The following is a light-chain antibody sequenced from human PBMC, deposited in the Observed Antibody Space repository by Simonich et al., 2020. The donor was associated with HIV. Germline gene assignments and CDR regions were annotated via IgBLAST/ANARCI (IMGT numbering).Light chain of an antibody. CDR1: QGISSW. Sequence: IQMTQSPSSVSASVGDRVTVPCRARQGISSWLAWYQQKPGNAPKLLIYAASRLQSGVPSRFSGSGSGTEFTLTISSLQPDDFATYYCQQYNSYGTFGQGTKVEIK. V-gene: IGKV1D-16*01. CDR2: AAS. CDR3: QQYNSYGT. J-gene: IGKJ1*01.